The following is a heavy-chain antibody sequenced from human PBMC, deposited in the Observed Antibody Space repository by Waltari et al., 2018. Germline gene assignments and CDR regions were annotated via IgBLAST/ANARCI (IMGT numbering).Heavy chain of an antibody. V-gene: IGHV4-59*01. Sequence: QVQLQESGPGLVKPSETLSLTCTVSGGSISSYYWSWTRQPPGKGLEWIGYIYYSGRTNYNPSLKSRVTISVDTSKNQFSLKLSSVTAADTAVYYCARSGRYPRAFDIWGQGTMVTVSS. CDR2: IYYSGRT. CDR3: ARSGRYPRAFDI. D-gene: IGHD3-10*01. J-gene: IGHJ3*02. CDR1: GGSISSYY.